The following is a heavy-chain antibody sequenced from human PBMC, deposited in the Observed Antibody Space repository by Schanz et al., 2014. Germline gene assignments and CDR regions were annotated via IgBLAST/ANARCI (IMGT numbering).Heavy chain of an antibody. D-gene: IGHD3-3*01. CDR2: IKQDGSEK. J-gene: IGHJ4*02. Sequence: VQLVESGGGLVKPGGSLRLSCAASGLTFSDYYMSWIRQAPGKGLEWVANIKQDGSEKYYVDSVKGRFTISRDNAKNSLYLQMNSLTAEDTAVYYCARGVRIDYWGQGTLVTVAS. CDR3: ARGVRIDY. V-gene: IGHV3-7*01. CDR1: GLTFSDYY.